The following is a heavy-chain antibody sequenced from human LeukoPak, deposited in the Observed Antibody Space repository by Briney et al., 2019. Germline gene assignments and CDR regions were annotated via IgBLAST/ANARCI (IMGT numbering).Heavy chain of an antibody. V-gene: IGHV3-53*01. CDR1: GFTVSSNY. Sequence: GGSLRLSCAASGFTVSSNYMSWVRQAPGKGLEWVSVIYSGGSTYYADSVKGRFTISRDNSKNTLYLQMNSLRAEDTAVYYCANTQASSGWYNFDYWGQGTLVTVSS. D-gene: IGHD6-19*01. CDR2: IYSGGST. J-gene: IGHJ4*02. CDR3: ANTQASSGWYNFDY.